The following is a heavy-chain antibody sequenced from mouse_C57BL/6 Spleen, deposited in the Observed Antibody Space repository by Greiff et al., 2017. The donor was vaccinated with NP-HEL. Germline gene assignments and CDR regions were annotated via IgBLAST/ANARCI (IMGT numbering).Heavy chain of an antibody. CDR2: IHPNSGST. D-gene: IGHD2-4*01. Sequence: QVQLQQPGAELVKPGASVKLSCKASGYTFTSYWMHWVKQRPGQGLEWIGMIHPNSGSTNYNEKFKSKATLTVDKSSSTAYMQLSSLTSEDSAVYYCARHYDYDEDYFDYWGQGTTLTVSS. V-gene: IGHV1-64*01. J-gene: IGHJ2*01. CDR1: GYTFTSYW. CDR3: ARHYDYDEDYFDY.